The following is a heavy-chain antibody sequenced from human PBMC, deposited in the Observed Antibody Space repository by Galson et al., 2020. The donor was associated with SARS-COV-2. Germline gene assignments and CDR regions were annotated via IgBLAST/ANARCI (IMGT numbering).Heavy chain of an antibody. Sequence: SETLCPTCSVSGGSISCSRTSPWVWIRQPPGYWQDWIGNTYYIGCDYYSPPCNTPVNISVATSKNQFSLKLTSVTAADTAVYFCARHMHYDVLTSYYPQIDNWGQGTLVTVSS. J-gene: IGHJ4*02. CDR3: ARHMHYDVLTSYYPQIDN. V-gene: IGHV4-39*01. CDR2: TYYIGCD. CDR1: GGSISCSRTSP. D-gene: IGHD3-9*01.